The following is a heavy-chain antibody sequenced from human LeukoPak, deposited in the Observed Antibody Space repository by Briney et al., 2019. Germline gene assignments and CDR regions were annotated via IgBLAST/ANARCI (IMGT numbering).Heavy chain of an antibody. CDR1: GLTFSSHW. CDR3: AKGLYDYALDV. Sequence: GGSLRLSCAASGLTFSSHWMHWVRQAPGKGLDWVALIGARDGRTYYADPVKGRFTISRDNFKNTLYLQMNSLRAEDTAIYYCAKGLYDYALDVWGQGTAVTVSS. V-gene: IGHV3-23*01. J-gene: IGHJ6*02. CDR2: IGARDGRT.